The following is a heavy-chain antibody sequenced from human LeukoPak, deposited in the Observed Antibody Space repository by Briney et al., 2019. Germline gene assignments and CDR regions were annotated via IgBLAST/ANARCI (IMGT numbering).Heavy chain of an antibody. J-gene: IGHJ3*02. CDR1: GGSISGYY. D-gene: IGHD1-26*01. Sequence: NPSETLSLTCTVSGGSISGYYWSWIRQPPGKGLEWIGYIYYSGSTNYNPSLKSRVTISLDTSKNQFSLKLRSVTAADTAVYYCARGGSIVGATPHDTFDIWGQGTMVTVSS. V-gene: IGHV4-59*01. CDR2: IYYSGST. CDR3: ARGGSIVGATPHDTFDI.